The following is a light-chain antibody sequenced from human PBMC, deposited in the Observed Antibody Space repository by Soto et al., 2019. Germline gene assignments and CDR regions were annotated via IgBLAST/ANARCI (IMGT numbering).Light chain of an antibody. V-gene: IGKV3-15*01. CDR2: GTS. CDR3: QQYYQWPLT. Sequence: EIVMTQSPATLSVSPGERATLSCRASQSVSSTLAWYQQIPGQAPRLLLYGTSTRATGIPARFSGSGSGTEFTLTISNLQSEDFAFYYCQQYYQWPLTFGGGTKVEVK. CDR1: QSVSST. J-gene: IGKJ4*01.